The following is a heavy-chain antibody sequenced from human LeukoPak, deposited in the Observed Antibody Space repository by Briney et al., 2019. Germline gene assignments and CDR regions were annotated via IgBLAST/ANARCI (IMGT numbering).Heavy chain of an antibody. J-gene: IGHJ4*02. CDR1: GGSISNQY. CDR2: IYTSGRT. V-gene: IGHV4-4*07. D-gene: IGHD6-19*01. Sequence: PSETLSLTCTVSGGSISNQYWSWIRQPAGQGLEWIGRIYTSGRTNFNPSLKSRITISVDESTNQFSLKLTSVTAADTAVYFCARGTLYSSGWKFDYWGQGTQVAVSS. CDR3: ARGTLYSSGWKFDY.